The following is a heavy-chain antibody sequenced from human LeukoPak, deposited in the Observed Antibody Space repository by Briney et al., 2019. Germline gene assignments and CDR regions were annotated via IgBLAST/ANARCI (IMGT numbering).Heavy chain of an antibody. CDR2: ISGSGDTP. V-gene: IGHV3-23*01. Sequence: GGSLRLSCAASGFSFSSYAMNWVRQAPGKGLEWVSAISGSGDTPYYADSVKGRFTISRDNFKNTLYLQMNSLRAEDMAVYYCAKGHDDFWSGYYGAWFDPWGQGTLVTVSS. CDR3: AKGHDDFWSGYYGAWFDP. CDR1: GFSFSSYA. D-gene: IGHD3-3*01. J-gene: IGHJ5*02.